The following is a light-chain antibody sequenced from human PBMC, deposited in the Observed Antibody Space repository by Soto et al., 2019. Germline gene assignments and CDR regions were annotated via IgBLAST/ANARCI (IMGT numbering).Light chain of an antibody. J-gene: IGLJ3*02. CDR1: SSDVGASDF. Sequence: QSVLTQPASVSESPGQSITISCTGTSSDVGASDFVSWYQQHPGKAPELIIYEGSKRPSGVSNRFSGSKSGNTASLTISGLQAEDEADYYCCSYAGSSTLFGGGTKLTVL. CDR2: EGS. V-gene: IGLV2-23*01. CDR3: CSYAGSSTL.